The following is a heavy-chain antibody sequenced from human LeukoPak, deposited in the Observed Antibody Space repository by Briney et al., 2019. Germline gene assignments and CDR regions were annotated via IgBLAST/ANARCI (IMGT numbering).Heavy chain of an antibody. D-gene: IGHD3-22*01. CDR1: GFTFSSYA. J-gene: IGHJ4*02. V-gene: IGHV3-23*01. CDR3: AKAQTPDYYYDSSGSTFDY. Sequence: GGSLRLSCAASGFTFSSYAMSWVRQSPGKGLEWVSAISGSGDSTYYADSVKGRFTISRDNSKNTLYLQLNSLRAEDTAVYYCAKAQTPDYYYDSSGSTFDYWGQGTLVTVSS. CDR2: ISGSGDST.